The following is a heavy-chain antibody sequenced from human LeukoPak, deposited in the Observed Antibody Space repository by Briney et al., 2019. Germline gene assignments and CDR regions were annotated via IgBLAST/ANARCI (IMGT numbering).Heavy chain of an antibody. J-gene: IGHJ4*02. CDR2: IIPIFGTA. Sequence: ASVKVSCKASGGTFSGYAISWVRQAPGQGLEWTGGIIPIFGTANYAQKFQGRVTITTDESTSTAYMELSSLRSEDTAVYYCASGGSYSKFDYWGQGTLVTVSS. D-gene: IGHD1-26*01. V-gene: IGHV1-69*05. CDR1: GGTFSGYA. CDR3: ASGGSYSKFDY.